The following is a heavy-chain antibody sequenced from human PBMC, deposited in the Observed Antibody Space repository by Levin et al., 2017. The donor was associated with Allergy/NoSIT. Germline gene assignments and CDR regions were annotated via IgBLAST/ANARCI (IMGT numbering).Heavy chain of an antibody. D-gene: IGHD3-10*01. CDR3: ARLPRPHASGPYNYHYYYMDV. V-gene: IGHV4-39*01. CDR2: IYYSAST. J-gene: IGHJ6*03. Sequence: SETLSLTCTVSGGSISSSTYYWGWVRQPPGKGLEWIGSIYYSASTYYNPSLRGRITMSVDTSKNQFSLKVGSVTAAATAAYSWARLPRPHASGPYNYHYYYMDVWGKGATVTVSS. CDR1: GGSISSSTYY.